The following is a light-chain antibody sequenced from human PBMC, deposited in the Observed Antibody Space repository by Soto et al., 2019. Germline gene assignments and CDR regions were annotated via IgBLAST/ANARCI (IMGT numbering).Light chain of an antibody. J-gene: IGLJ1*01. CDR3: NSYTTSSTYF. CDR1: SSDVGGYNY. V-gene: IGLV2-14*01. CDR2: DVS. Sequence: QSVLTQPASVSGSPGQPITISCTGTSSDVGGYNYVSWYQQHPGKAPKVMIYDVSNRPSGVSNRFSGSKSGNTASLTISGLQAEDEADYYCNSYTTSSTYFFETGTKVTVL.